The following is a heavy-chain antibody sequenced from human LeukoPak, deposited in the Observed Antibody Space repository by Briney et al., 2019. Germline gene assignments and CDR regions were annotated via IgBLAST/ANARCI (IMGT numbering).Heavy chain of an antibody. Sequence: PGKSLRLSCAASGFTFSIYGMHWVRQAPGKGLEWVAVIWFDGSKKEYADSVKGRFTISRDNSKNTLYLQMDSLRAEDTAVYYCAGGYCNGGYYPYLDYWGQGTLVTVSS. D-gene: IGHD2-15*01. CDR3: AGGYCNGGYYPYLDY. J-gene: IGHJ4*02. CDR2: IWFDGSKK. CDR1: GFTFSIYG. V-gene: IGHV3-33*01.